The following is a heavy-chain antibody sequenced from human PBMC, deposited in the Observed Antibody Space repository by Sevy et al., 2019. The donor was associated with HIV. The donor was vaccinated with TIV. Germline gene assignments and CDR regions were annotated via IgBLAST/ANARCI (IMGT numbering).Heavy chain of an antibody. J-gene: IGHJ4*02. CDR1: GFTFSSYW. CDR3: ARTMIALWFGGKYYFDY. CDR2: IRQDGSEK. D-gene: IGHD3-10*01. Sequence: GGSLRLSCAASGFTFSSYWMSWVRQAPGKGLEWVANIRQDGSEKYYVDSVKGRFTISRDNAKNSLYLQMNSLRAEDTAVYYCARTMIALWFGGKYYFDYWGQGTLVTVSS. V-gene: IGHV3-7*01.